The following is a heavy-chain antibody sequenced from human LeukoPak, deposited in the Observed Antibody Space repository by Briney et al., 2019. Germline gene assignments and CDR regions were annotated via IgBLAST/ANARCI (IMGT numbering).Heavy chain of an antibody. CDR2: IYHSGST. CDR3: ARDPGGQLLHNWFDP. D-gene: IGHD2-2*01. CDR1: GYSISSGYY. V-gene: IGHV4-38-2*02. Sequence: SETLSLTCTVSGYSISSGYYWGWIRQPPGKGLEWIGSIYHSGSTYYNPSLKSRVTISVDTSKNQFSLKLSSVTAADTAVYYCARDPGGQLLHNWFDPWGQGTLVTVSS. J-gene: IGHJ5*02.